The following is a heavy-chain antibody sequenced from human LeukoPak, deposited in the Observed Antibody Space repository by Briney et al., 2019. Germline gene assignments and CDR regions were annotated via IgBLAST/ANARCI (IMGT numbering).Heavy chain of an antibody. CDR1: GDSISSYY. Sequence: SETLSLTCTVSGDSISSYYWSWIRQPPGKGLEWIGYIYYSGSTNYNPSLKSRVTISVDTSKNQFSLKLSSVTAADTAVYYCAREGSGSYYGGDYWGQGTLVTVSS. CDR3: AREGSGSYYGGDY. V-gene: IGHV4-59*12. D-gene: IGHD3-10*01. J-gene: IGHJ4*02. CDR2: IYYSGST.